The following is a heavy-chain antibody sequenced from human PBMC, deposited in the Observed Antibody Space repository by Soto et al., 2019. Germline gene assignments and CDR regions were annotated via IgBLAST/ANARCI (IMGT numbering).Heavy chain of an antibody. V-gene: IGHV3-11*06. J-gene: IGHJ6*02. CDR2: ISSSSSYT. Sequence: GGSLRLSCAASGFTFSDCYMSWIRQAPGKGLEWVSYISSSSSYTNYADSVKGRFTISRDNAKNSLYLQMNSLRAEDTAVYYCARDKDSSGWYRFSYYYGMDVWGQGTTVTVSS. D-gene: IGHD6-19*01. CDR3: ARDKDSSGWYRFSYYYGMDV. CDR1: GFTFSDCY.